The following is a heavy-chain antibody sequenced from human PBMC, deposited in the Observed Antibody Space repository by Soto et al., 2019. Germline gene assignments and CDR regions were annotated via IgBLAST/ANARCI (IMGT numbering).Heavy chain of an antibody. Sequence: SETLSLTCTVSGGSVSSGSYYWSWIRQPPGKGLEWIGYIYYSGSTNYNPSLKSRVTISVDTSKNQFSLKLSSVTAADTAGYYCASGNYYDSSGYYGNWFDPWGQGTQVTVSS. J-gene: IGHJ5*02. CDR1: GGSVSSGSYY. CDR2: IYYSGST. V-gene: IGHV4-61*01. CDR3: ASGNYYDSSGYYGNWFDP. D-gene: IGHD3-22*01.